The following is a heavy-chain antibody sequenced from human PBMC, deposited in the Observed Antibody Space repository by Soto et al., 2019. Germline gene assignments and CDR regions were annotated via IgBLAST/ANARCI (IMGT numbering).Heavy chain of an antibody. CDR2: IYWDDDK. CDR1: GFSLSTTRVG. D-gene: IGHD2-15*01. CDR3: ADSPPYGGTHFDY. Sequence: QITLKESGPTLVKPTQTLTLTCTFSGFSLSTTRVGVGWIRQPPGEALEWLALIYWDDDKRYSPSLKNRLTITKDTSSHQLHFSMTNMDPLDTAAYYCADSPPYGGTHFDYWGQGTLVIVSS. J-gene: IGHJ4*02. V-gene: IGHV2-5*02.